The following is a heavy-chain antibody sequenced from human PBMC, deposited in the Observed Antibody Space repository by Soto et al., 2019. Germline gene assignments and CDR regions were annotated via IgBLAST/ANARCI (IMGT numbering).Heavy chain of an antibody. D-gene: IGHD2-15*01. CDR1: GFTFSSYA. CDR3: AKDQRAYCSGGSCYSSISSWFDP. V-gene: IGHV3-23*01. Sequence: PGGSLRLSCAASGFTFSSYAMSWVRQAPGKGLEWVSAISGSGGSTYYADSVKGRFTISGDNSKNTLYLQMNSLRAEDTAVYYCAKDQRAYCSGGSCYSSISSWFDPWGQGTLVTVSS. J-gene: IGHJ5*02. CDR2: ISGSGGST.